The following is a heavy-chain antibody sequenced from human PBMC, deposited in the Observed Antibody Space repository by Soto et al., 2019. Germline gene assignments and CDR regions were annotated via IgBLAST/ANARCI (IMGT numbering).Heavy chain of an antibody. J-gene: IGHJ4*02. Sequence: ASVKVSCKASGYTFTSYLIHWVRQAPGQGLEWMGIINPSGGSASYAQKFQGRVTMTRDTSTSTVYMELSSLRSEDTAVYYCARVLGGATPLFVYWGQGTLVTVSS. D-gene: IGHD1-26*01. V-gene: IGHV1-46*01. CDR3: ARVLGGATPLFVY. CDR2: INPSGGSA. CDR1: GYTFTSYL.